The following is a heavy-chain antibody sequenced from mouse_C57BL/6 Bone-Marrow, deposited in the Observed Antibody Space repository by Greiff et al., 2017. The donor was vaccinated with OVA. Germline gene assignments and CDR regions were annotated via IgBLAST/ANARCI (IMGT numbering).Heavy chain of an antibody. Sequence: QVQLQQSGAELVRPGTSVKVSCKASGYAFTNYLIEWVKQRPGQGLEWIGVINPGSGGTNYNEKFKGKATLTADKSSSTAYMQLSSLTSEDSAVYFCARVLYSYGSSYFDYWGQGTTLTVSS. CDR1: GYAFTNYL. J-gene: IGHJ2*01. V-gene: IGHV1-54*01. D-gene: IGHD1-1*01. CDR2: INPGSGGT. CDR3: ARVLYSYGSSYFDY.